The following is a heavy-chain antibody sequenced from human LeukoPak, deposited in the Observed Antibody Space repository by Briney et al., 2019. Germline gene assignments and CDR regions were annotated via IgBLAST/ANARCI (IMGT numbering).Heavy chain of an antibody. D-gene: IGHD6-19*01. CDR1: GGSISSSSYY. V-gene: IGHV4-39*01. CDR2: IYYSGST. CDR3: ARLQVAGSEALDY. J-gene: IGHJ4*02. Sequence: SETLSLTCTVSGGSISSSSYYWGWIRQPPGKGLEWIGSIYYSGSTYYNLSLKSRVTISVDTSKNQFSLKLSSVTAADTAVYYCARLQVAGSEALDYWGQGTLVTVSS.